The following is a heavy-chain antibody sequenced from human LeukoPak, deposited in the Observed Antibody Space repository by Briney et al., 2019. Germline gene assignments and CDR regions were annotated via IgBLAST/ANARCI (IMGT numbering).Heavy chain of an antibody. V-gene: IGHV1-69*13. CDR1: GGTFSSYA. Sequence: SVKVSCKASGGTFSSYAISWVRQAPRQGLEWMGGIIPIFGTANYAQKFQGRVTITADESTSTAYMELSSLRSEDTAVYYCARVGEAPDIGGYYFDYWGQGTLVTVSS. D-gene: IGHD2-15*01. CDR3: ARVGEAPDIGGYYFDY. CDR2: IIPIFGTA. J-gene: IGHJ4*02.